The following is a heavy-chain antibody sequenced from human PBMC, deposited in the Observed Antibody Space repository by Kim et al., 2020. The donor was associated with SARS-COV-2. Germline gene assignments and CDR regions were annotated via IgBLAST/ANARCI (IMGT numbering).Heavy chain of an antibody. D-gene: IGHD2-2*01. Sequence: SETLSLTCAVSGGSISSSNWWSWVRQPLGKGLEWIGQIYHSGSTNYNPSLKSRVTISVDKSKNQFSLKLSSVTAADTAVYYCARDMVVPAAKGGWFDPWSQRTLVTVSS. V-gene: IGHV4-4*02. CDR3: ARDMVVPAAKGGWFDP. CDR1: GGSISSSNW. CDR2: IYHSGST. J-gene: IGHJ5*02.